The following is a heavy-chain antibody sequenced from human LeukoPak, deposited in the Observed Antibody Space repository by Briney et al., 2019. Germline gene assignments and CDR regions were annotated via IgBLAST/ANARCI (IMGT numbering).Heavy chain of an antibody. CDR2: IYYSGST. CDR3: ARVGLGRMDYFDY. J-gene: IGHJ4*02. V-gene: IGHV4-31*03. Sequence: SQTLSLTCTVSGGSISSGGYYWSWIRQHPGKGLEWIGYIYYSGSTYYNPSLKSRVTISADTSKNQFSLKLSSVTAADTAVYYCARVGLGRMDYFDYWGQGTLVTVSS. D-gene: IGHD7-27*01. CDR1: GGSISSGGYY.